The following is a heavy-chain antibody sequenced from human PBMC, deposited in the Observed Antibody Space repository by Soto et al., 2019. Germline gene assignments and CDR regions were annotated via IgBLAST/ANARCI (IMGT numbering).Heavy chain of an antibody. D-gene: IGHD3-10*01. V-gene: IGHV3-30-3*01. CDR3: ARDIKDHYYGSGSYDYGMDV. J-gene: IGHJ6*02. CDR1: GFTFSSYA. Sequence: GGSLRLSCAASGFTFSSYAMHWVRQAPGKGLEWAAVISYDGSNKYYADSVKGRFTISRDNSKNTLYLQMNSLRAEDTAVYYCARDIKDHYYGSGSYDYGMDVWGQGTTVTVSS. CDR2: ISYDGSNK.